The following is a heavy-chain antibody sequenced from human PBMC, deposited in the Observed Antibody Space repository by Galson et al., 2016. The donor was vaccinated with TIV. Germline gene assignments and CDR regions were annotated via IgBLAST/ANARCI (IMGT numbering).Heavy chain of an antibody. CDR1: GFTVRSNY. J-gene: IGHJ6*02. Sequence: SLRLSCAASGFTVRSNYMSWVRQPPGKGLEWVSVIYTDGRAYYADSAKGRFTISTDNSKNTLYLQMGSLTPEDMAVYYCARLAYCGGDCWGPYYYGLDVWGQGTTVTVSS. V-gene: IGHV3-53*05. CDR3: ARLAYCGGDCWGPYYYGLDV. CDR2: IYTDGRA. D-gene: IGHD2-21*02.